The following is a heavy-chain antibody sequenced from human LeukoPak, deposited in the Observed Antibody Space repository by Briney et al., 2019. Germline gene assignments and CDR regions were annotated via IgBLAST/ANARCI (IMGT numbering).Heavy chain of an antibody. J-gene: IGHJ4*02. CDR1: GFIVSNNY. V-gene: IGHV3-53*01. Sequence: GGSLRLSCVASGFIVSNNYMSWVRQAPGKGLEWVSVLYNAGSTYYAESVKGRFTISRDNSKNTLYLQMYSLRAEDTAVYYCAASRSLDRSLDYWGQGTLVTVSS. CDR2: LYNAGST. CDR3: AASRSLDRSLDY. D-gene: IGHD3-9*01.